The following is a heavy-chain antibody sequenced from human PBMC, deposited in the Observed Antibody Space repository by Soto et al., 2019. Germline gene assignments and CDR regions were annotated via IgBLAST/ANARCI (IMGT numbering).Heavy chain of an antibody. CDR1: GGSISSSNW. J-gene: IGHJ4*02. CDR3: ASRPFYCSGGSCLGGYFDY. Sequence: QVQLQESSPGLVKPSGTLSLTCAVSGGSISSSNWWSWVRQPPGTGLEWIGEIYHSGSTNYNPSLKSRVTISVDKSKNQFSLKLGSVTAADTAVYYCASRPFYCSGGSCLGGYFDYWGQGTLVTVSS. V-gene: IGHV4-4*02. D-gene: IGHD2-15*01. CDR2: IYHSGST.